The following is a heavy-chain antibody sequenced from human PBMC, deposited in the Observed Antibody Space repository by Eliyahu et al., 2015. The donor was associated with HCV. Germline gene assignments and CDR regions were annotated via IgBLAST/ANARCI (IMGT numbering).Heavy chain of an antibody. J-gene: IGHJ4*02. D-gene: IGHD2-15*01. CDR2: IYHSGST. CDR3: ARGICSGGSCYLRGSYFDY. CDR1: GYSIXXGXY. V-gene: IGHV4-38-2*01. Sequence: QVQLQESGPGLVKPSETLSLXCAVSGYSIXXGXYXGWIRQPPGKGLEWIGSIYHSGSTYYNPSLKSRVTISVDTSKNQFSLKLSSVTAADTAVYYCARGICSGGSCYLRGSYFDYWGQGTLVTVSS.